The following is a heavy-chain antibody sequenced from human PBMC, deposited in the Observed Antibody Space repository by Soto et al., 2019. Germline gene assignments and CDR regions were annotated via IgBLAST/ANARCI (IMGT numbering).Heavy chain of an antibody. CDR1: GFTFSSYW. Sequence: GGSLRLSCAASGFTFSSYWMSWVRQAPGKGLEWVANIKQDGSEKYYVDSVKGRFTISRDNAKNSLYLQMNSLRAEDTAVYYCARDSVDVVVVVYYYYYMDVWGKGTTVTVSS. V-gene: IGHV3-7*01. CDR3: ARDSVDVVVVVYYYYYMDV. J-gene: IGHJ6*03. CDR2: IKQDGSEK. D-gene: IGHD2-15*01.